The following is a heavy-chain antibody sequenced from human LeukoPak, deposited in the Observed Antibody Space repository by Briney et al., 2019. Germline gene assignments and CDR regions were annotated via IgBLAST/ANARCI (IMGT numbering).Heavy chain of an antibody. CDR3: ARGPSYYDFWSGYYKVPDYYYYMDV. D-gene: IGHD3-3*01. V-gene: IGHV4-34*01. J-gene: IGHJ6*03. CDR1: GGSFSGYY. Sequence: SETLSLTCAVYGGSFSGYYWSWIRQPPGKGLEWIGEINHSGSTNYNPSLKSRVTISVDTSKNQFSLKLSSVTAADTAVYYCARGPSYYDFWSGYYKVPDYYYYMDVWGKGTTVTVSS. CDR2: INHSGST.